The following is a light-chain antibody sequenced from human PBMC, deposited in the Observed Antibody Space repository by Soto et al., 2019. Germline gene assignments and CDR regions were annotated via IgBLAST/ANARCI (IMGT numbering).Light chain of an antibody. J-gene: IGLJ2*01. CDR1: GSDVGAYNY. V-gene: IGLV2-14*01. CDR3: SSYTGSTTLV. CDR2: DVS. Sequence: QSALTQPASVSGSPGQSIAISCTGTGSDVGAYNYVSWYQQHPGKAPKLIIFDVSSRPSGVSDRFSGSKSGNTASLTISGLQPDDASDYYCSSYTGSTTLVFGGGTKLAVL.